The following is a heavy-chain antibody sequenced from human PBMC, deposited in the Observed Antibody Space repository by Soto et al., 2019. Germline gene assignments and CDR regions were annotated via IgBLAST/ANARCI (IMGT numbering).Heavy chain of an antibody. J-gene: IGHJ2*01. V-gene: IGHV1-18*04. CDR1: GYTSSIYG. CDR2: ISGYNGNI. D-gene: IGHD1-26*01. Sequence: QGQLVQSGAEVKKPGASVNVSCKASGYTSSIYGISWVRQAPGQGLEWMAWISGYNGNIKYAQKFQGRVTVATDRTPXGAYMELRSLRSDDTAVYYCARDVSGGTYPWFFDLWGRGTLVTVSS. CDR3: ARDVSGGTYPWFFDL.